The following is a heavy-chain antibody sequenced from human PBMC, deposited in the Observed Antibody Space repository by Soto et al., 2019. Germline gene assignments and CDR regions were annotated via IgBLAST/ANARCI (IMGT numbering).Heavy chain of an antibody. J-gene: IGHJ4*02. CDR2: LDAEDGET. D-gene: IGHD2-2*01. V-gene: IGHV1-24*01. CDR3: ATLPRTIERTPAAIWSFDS. CDR1: GYSPSDLS. Sequence: ASVKVSCKVSGYSPSDLSIHWVRQAPGKGLEWMGGLDAEDGETIYAQKLQGRGTMTEDTSTDTAYMELSSLTSEDTAMYYCATLPRTIERTPAAIWSFDSWGQGTLVTVSS.